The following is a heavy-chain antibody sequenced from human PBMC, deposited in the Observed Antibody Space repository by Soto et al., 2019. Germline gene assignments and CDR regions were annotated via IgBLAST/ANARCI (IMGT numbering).Heavy chain of an antibody. CDR3: ARDRRGYYDSSGYPNWFDP. V-gene: IGHV3-48*02. CDR2: ISSSSTI. Sequence: EVQLVESGGGLVQPGGSLRLSCAASGFTFSSYSMNWVRQAPGKGLEWVSYISSSSTIYYADSVKGRFTISRDNAKNSLYLQMNSLRDEDTAVYYCARDRRGYYDSSGYPNWFDPWGQGTLVTVSS. J-gene: IGHJ5*02. CDR1: GFTFSSYS. D-gene: IGHD3-22*01.